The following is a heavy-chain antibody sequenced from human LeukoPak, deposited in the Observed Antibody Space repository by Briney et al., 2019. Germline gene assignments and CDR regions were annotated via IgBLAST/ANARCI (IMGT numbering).Heavy chain of an antibody. J-gene: IGHJ4*02. Sequence: GGSLRLSCAASGFTFSSYAMSWVRQAPGKGLEWVSAISGSGGSTYYADSVKGRFTISRDNSKNTLYLQMNSLRAEDTAVYYCARCSQNYYDSSGYDYWGQGTLVTVSS. CDR1: GFTFSSYA. D-gene: IGHD3-22*01. CDR3: ARCSQNYYDSSGYDY. CDR2: ISGSGGST. V-gene: IGHV3-23*01.